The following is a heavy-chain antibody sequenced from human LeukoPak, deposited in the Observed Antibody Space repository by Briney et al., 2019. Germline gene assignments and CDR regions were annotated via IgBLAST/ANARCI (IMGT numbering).Heavy chain of an antibody. CDR2: IYYSGST. V-gene: IGHV4-31*03. Sequence: SETLSLTCTVSGGSISSGGYYWSWIRQHPGKGLEWIGYIYYSGSTYYNPSLKSRVTISVDTSKNQFSLKLSSVTAADTAVYYCARGPLDHYYYYYMDVWGKGTTVTVSS. CDR1: GGSISSGGYY. J-gene: IGHJ6*03. D-gene: IGHD1-1*01. CDR3: ARGPLDHYYYYYMDV.